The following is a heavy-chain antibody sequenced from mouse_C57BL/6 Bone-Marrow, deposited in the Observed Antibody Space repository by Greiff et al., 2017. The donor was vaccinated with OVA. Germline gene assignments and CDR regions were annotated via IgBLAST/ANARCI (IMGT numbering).Heavy chain of an antibody. CDR2: ISNGGGST. Sequence: EVKVVESGGGLVQPGGSLKLSCAASGFTFSDYYMYWVRQTPEKRLEWVAYISNGGGSTYYPDTVKGRFTISRDNAKNTLYLQMSRLKSEDTAMYYCASRITTVVDWYFDVWGTGTTVTVSS. D-gene: IGHD1-1*01. V-gene: IGHV5-12*01. CDR1: GFTFSDYY. J-gene: IGHJ1*03. CDR3: ASRITTVVDWYFDV.